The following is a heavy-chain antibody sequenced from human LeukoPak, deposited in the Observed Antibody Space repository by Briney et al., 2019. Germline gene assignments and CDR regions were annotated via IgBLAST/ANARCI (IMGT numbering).Heavy chain of an antibody. CDR1: GYTFTGYY. CDR2: INPNSGGT. J-gene: IGHJ5*02. D-gene: IGHD3-10*01. Sequence: PRASVKVSCKASGYTFTGYYMHWVRQAPGQGLEWMGWINPNSGGTNYAQKFQGRVTMTRDTSISTAYMELSRLRSDDTAVYYCAREAEYFYYGSGSYYKSWFDPWGQGTLVTVSS. V-gene: IGHV1-2*02. CDR3: AREAEYFYYGSGSYYKSWFDP.